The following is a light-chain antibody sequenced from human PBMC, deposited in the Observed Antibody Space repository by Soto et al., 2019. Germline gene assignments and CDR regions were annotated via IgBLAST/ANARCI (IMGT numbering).Light chain of an antibody. J-gene: IGLJ1*01. CDR2: EVN. CDR3: RTYTTTGSSI. V-gene: IGLV2-14*01. CDR1: TDDVGSTDS. Sequence: QSALTQPASVSGSPGQSITITCSGTTDDVGSTDSVSWYQQHPGEAPRLVIYEVNNRPSGIPDRFSGSKSVNTASLSISGLQPEDEADYYCRTYTTTGSSIFGSGTKLTVL.